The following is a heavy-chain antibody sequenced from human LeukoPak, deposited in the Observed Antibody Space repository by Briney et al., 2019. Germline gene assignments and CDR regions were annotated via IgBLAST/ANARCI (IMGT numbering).Heavy chain of an antibody. D-gene: IGHD2-2*01. CDR1: GFTFSSYA. V-gene: IGHV3-23*01. CDR3: AKDGDIVVVPAATSHLDY. CDR2: ISGSGGST. Sequence: PGGSLRLSCAASGFTFSSYAMSWVRQAPGKGLEWVPAISGSGGSTYYADSVKGRFTISRDNSKNTLYLQMNSLRAEDTAVYYCAKDGDIVVVPAATSHLDYWGQGTLVTVSS. J-gene: IGHJ4*02.